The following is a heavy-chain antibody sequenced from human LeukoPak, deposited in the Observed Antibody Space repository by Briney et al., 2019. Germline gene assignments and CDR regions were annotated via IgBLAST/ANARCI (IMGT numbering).Heavy chain of an antibody. CDR3: ARSWGYCSGGSCYSFRWFDP. CDR2: INPNSGGT. Sequence: ASVKVSCKASGYTFTGYYMHWVRQAPGQGLEWMGWINPNSGGTNYAQKFQGRVTMTRDTSISTAYMELSRLRSDDTAVYYCARSWGYCSGGSCYSFRWFDPWGQGTLVTVSS. D-gene: IGHD2-15*01. V-gene: IGHV1-2*02. CDR1: GYTFTGYY. J-gene: IGHJ5*02.